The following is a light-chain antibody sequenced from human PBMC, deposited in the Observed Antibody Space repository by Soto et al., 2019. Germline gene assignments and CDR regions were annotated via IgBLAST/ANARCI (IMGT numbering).Light chain of an antibody. CDR2: EVS. CDR3: SSYTSSSTYV. CDR1: SSDIGGYNY. J-gene: IGLJ1*01. V-gene: IGLV2-14*01. Sequence: QSALTQPASVSGSPGQSITISCTGTSSDIGGYNYVSWYQQHPGKAPKLMIYEVSNRPSGVSNRFTGSKSGNTASLTISGXXXXXXXDXYCSSYTSSSTYVFGSGTKVTVX.